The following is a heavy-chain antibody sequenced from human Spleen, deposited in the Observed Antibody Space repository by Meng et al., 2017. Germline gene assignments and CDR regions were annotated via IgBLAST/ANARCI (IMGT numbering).Heavy chain of an antibody. CDR3: ASIVGATRVGDY. J-gene: IGHJ4*02. D-gene: IGHD1-26*01. CDR2: INSDGSSA. V-gene: IGHV3-74*01. Sequence: GESLKISCAASGFTFSCHYMYWVRQVPGKGLVTISRINSDGSSAIYADSVKGRFTISRDNAKNSLYLQMNSLRAEDTAVYYCASIVGATRVGDYWGQGTLVTVSS. CDR1: GFTFSCHY.